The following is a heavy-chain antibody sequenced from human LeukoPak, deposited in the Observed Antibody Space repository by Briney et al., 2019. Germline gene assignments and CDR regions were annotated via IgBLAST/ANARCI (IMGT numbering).Heavy chain of an antibody. D-gene: IGHD5-24*01. J-gene: IGHJ5*02. CDR1: GYTFTSYG. V-gene: IGHV1-18*01. CDR3: ARTRRLQPSNWFEP. Sequence: ASVKVSCKASGYTFTSYGIGWVRQAPGQGLEWMGWISAYNGNTNYAQKLQGRVTMTTDTSTSTAYMELRSLRSDDTAVYYCARTRRLQPSNWFEPWGQGTLVTVSS. CDR2: ISAYNGNT.